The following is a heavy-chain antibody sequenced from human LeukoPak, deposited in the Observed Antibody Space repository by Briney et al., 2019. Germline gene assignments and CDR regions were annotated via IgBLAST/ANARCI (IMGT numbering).Heavy chain of an antibody. CDR2: ISGSGGST. V-gene: IGHV3-23*01. J-gene: IGHJ4*02. CDR3: ACWFGGY. CDR1: GFTFGSYA. D-gene: IGHD3-10*01. Sequence: PGESLRLSCAASGFTFGSYAMSWVRQVPGKGLEWVSGISGSGGSTFYADSVKGRFSISRDNSKNTLYLQMNSLRAEDTAVYYCACWFGGYWGQGTLVTVSS.